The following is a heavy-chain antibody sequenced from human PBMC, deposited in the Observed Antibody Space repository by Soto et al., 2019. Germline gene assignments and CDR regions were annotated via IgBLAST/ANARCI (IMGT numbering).Heavy chain of an antibody. Sequence: QVQLPQWGAGLLKPSETLSLTCAVYGGSFSGYTWIWIRQPPGKGLEWIGEINHSGTTNHNPSLKSRVIISVDTSKKQCSLRLTSVTAADTAVYYCARGSDYTSSFDSWGQGTLVTVSS. CDR1: GGSFSGYT. D-gene: IGHD3-16*01. V-gene: IGHV4-34*01. J-gene: IGHJ4*02. CDR3: ARGSDYTSSFDS. CDR2: INHSGTT.